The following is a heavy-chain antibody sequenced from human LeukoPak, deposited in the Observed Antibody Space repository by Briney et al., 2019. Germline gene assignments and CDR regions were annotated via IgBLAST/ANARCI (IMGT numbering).Heavy chain of an antibody. V-gene: IGHV3-30*04. CDR3: AREVRAHAFDI. Sequence: PGGSLRLSCAASGFTFSSYAMHWVSQAPGKGLEWVAVISYDGSNKYYADSVKGRFTISRDNSKSTLYLQMNSLRAEDTAVYYCAREVRAHAFDIWGQGTMVTVSS. D-gene: IGHD4-11*01. J-gene: IGHJ3*02. CDR1: GFTFSSYA. CDR2: ISYDGSNK.